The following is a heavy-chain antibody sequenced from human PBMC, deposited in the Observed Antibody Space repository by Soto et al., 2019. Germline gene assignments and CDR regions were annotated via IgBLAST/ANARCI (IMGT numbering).Heavy chain of an antibody. CDR2: IRSKAYGGTT. Sequence: PGGSLRLSCTASGFTFGDYAMSWFRQAPGKGLEWVGFIRSKAYGGTTEYAASVKGRFTISRDNSKSIAYLQMNSLKTEDTAVYYCTRDPIDVDIVAANWFDPWGQGTLVTVSS. CDR1: GFTFGDYA. J-gene: IGHJ5*02. CDR3: TRDPIDVDIVAANWFDP. D-gene: IGHD5-12*01. V-gene: IGHV3-49*03.